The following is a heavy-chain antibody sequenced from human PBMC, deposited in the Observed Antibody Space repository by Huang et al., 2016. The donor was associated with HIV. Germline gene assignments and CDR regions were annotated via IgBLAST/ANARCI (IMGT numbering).Heavy chain of an antibody. D-gene: IGHD5-12*01. J-gene: IGHJ4*02. V-gene: IGHV1-69*13. CDR1: GGGSSSYA. CDR3: ARSGPRWGLATIWTLVY. Sequence: QVQLVQSGAEVKKPGSSVKLSCQSSGGGSSSYAISWVRQARGQGLEWMGGIIPNCGATDYAPRFQGRVTITADESTNTAYIELSSLEYDDTALYYCARSGPRWGLATIWTLVYWGQGTLVTVSS. CDR2: IIPNCGAT.